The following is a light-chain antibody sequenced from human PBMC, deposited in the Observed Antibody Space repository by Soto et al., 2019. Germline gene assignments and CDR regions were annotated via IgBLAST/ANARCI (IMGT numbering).Light chain of an antibody. J-gene: IGKJ1*01. CDR1: QSVLYSSNNKNY. V-gene: IGKV4-1*01. CDR2: WAS. Sequence: DLVMTQSPDSLAFSLGERATINCKSSQSVLYSSNNKNYLAWYQQKPGQPPKLLIYWASTRESGVPDRFSGSGSGTDFTLTISSLQAEDVAVYYCQQYYSTPRTFGQGTKVDIK. CDR3: QQYYSTPRT.